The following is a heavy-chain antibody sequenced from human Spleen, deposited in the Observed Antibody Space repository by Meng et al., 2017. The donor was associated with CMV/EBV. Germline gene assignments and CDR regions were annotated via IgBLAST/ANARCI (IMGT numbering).Heavy chain of an antibody. CDR3: ARVFYYYDSSGYYGDNYYGMDV. Sequence: SETLSLTCTVSGGSITSSSFYWGWVRQPPGKGLEWIGTIYYGGDTYYNPSLKSRLTISVDTSKHQFSLKLTSVTAADTAVYYCARVFYYYDSSGYYGDNYYGMDVWGQGTTVTVSS. CDR2: IYYGGDT. CDR1: GGSITSSSFY. V-gene: IGHV4-39*01. D-gene: IGHD3-22*01. J-gene: IGHJ6*02.